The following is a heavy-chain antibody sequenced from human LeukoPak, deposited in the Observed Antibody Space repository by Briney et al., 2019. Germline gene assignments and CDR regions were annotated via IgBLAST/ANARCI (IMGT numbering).Heavy chain of an antibody. CDR1: GFTFSSYA. D-gene: IGHD3-9*01. CDR2: ISGSGGST. J-gene: IGHJ4*02. Sequence: GGSLRLSCAASGFTFSSYAMSWVPQAPGKGLEWVSAISGSGGSTYYADSVKGRFTISRDNSKNTLYLQMNSLRAEDTAVYYCAKAYLHYDILTGSDYWGQGTLVTVSS. CDR3: AKAYLHYDILTGSDY. V-gene: IGHV3-23*01.